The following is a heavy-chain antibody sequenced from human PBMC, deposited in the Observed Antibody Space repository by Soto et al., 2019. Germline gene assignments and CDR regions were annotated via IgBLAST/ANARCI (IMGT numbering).Heavy chain of an antibody. CDR3: ARGGGWNSPKYNWFDP. D-gene: IGHD1-7*01. J-gene: IGHJ5*02. Sequence: ASVKVSCKASGYTFTSYDINWVRQATGQGLEWMGWMNPNSGNTGYAQKFQGRVTMTRNTSISTAYMELSSLRSEDTAVYYCARGGGWNSPKYNWFDPWGQGTLVTVSS. V-gene: IGHV1-8*01. CDR2: MNPNSGNT. CDR1: GYTFTSYD.